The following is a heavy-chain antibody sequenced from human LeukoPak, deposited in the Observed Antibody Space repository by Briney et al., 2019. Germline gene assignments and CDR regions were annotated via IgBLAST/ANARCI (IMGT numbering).Heavy chain of an antibody. Sequence: GGSLRLSCGASGFTFSSYSMHWVRQAPGKGLEWVAVILYDGSNNYYAGSVKGRFTISRDNSKNTLYLQMNSLGAEDTAVYYCARVLGAIEAGYFDYWGQGTLVTVSS. CDR1: GFTFSSYS. V-gene: IGHV3-30*04. J-gene: IGHJ4*02. D-gene: IGHD3-16*01. CDR2: ILYDGSNN. CDR3: ARVLGAIEAGYFDY.